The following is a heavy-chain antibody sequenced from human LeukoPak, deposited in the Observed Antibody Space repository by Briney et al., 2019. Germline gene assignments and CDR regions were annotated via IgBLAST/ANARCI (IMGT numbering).Heavy chain of an antibody. CDR3: ARETLMLAGIVGATTDAFDI. Sequence: ASVKVSCKASGYTFTGYYMHWVRQAPGQGLEWMGWINPNSGGTNYAQKFQGRVTMTRDTPISTAYMELSRLRSDDTAVYYCARETLMLAGIVGATTDAFDIWGQGTMVTVSS. CDR2: INPNSGGT. CDR1: GYTFTGYY. D-gene: IGHD1-26*01. J-gene: IGHJ3*02. V-gene: IGHV1-2*02.